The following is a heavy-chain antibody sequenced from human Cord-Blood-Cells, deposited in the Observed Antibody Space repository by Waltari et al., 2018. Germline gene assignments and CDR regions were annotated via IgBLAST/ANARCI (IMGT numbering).Heavy chain of an antibody. CDR3: ARVLQRYFDL. V-gene: IGHV4-34*01. CDR2: INHSGST. Sequence: QVQLQQWGAGLLKPSETLSLTCAVYGGSFSGYYWSCIRQPPGKGLVWIGEINHSGSTNGNPSLKGRVTISVDTSKHQFSLKLSSVTAADTAVYYCARVLQRYFDLWGRGTLVTVSS. CDR1: GGSFSGYY. J-gene: IGHJ2*01.